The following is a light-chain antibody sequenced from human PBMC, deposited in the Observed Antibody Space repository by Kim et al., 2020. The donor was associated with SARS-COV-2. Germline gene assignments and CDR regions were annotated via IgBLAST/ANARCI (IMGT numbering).Light chain of an antibody. V-gene: IGKV1-5*03. CDR3: HQYYTYPWT. J-gene: IGKJ1*01. Sequence: ASEGDKVTITSRASQGVGSYLAWSQQKPGKAPNILIYEASSLQSGVPSRFSGSGSGTEFTLTISSLQPDDFATYYCHQYYTYPWTFGQGTKVDIK. CDR2: EAS. CDR1: QGVGSY.